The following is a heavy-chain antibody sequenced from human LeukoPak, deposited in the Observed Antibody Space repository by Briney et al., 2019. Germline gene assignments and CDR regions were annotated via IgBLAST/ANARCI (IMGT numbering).Heavy chain of an antibody. CDR3: ARVYYDILDYMDV. V-gene: IGHV3-21*01. J-gene: IGHJ6*03. Sequence: KAGGSLRLSCAASGFTFSSYRMNWVRQAPGKGLEWVSSISSSSSYIYYADSVKGRFTISRDNAKNSLYLQMNSLRAEDTAVYYCARVYYDILDYMDVWGKGTTVTVCS. D-gene: IGHD3-9*01. CDR2: ISSSSSYI. CDR1: GFTFSSYR.